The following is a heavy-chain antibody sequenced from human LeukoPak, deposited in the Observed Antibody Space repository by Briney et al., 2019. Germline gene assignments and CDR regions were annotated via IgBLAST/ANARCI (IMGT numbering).Heavy chain of an antibody. Sequence: PGGSLRLSCAASGFTLRHFAMNWVRQAPGKGLEWVSSIASDGDTFYADAVKGRFTISRDISENNLHLQMNSLRADDTALYFCANEAHRHLDLHNWGQGTLVTVSA. CDR3: ANEAHRHLDLHN. J-gene: IGHJ4*02. CDR2: IASDGDT. CDR1: GFTLRHFA. V-gene: IGHV3-23*01.